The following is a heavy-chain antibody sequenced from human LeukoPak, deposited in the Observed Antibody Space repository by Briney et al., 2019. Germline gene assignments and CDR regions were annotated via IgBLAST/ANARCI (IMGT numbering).Heavy chain of an antibody. CDR1: GFTFSSYA. V-gene: IGHV3-23*01. CDR2: ISGSGGST. J-gene: IGHJ4*02. CDR3: AKGVGNHYYFDY. D-gene: IGHD4-23*01. Sequence: GGSLRLSCAAPGFTFSSYAMSWVRQAPGKGLEWVSAISGSGGSTYYADSVKGRFTISRDNSKNTLYLQMNSLRAEDTAVYYCAKGVGNHYYFDYWGQGTLVTVSS.